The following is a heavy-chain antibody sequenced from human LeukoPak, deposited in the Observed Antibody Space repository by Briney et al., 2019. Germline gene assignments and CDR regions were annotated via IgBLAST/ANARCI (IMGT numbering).Heavy chain of an antibody. CDR2: IKQESGEI. CDR1: GFTFRSYA. D-gene: IGHD6-13*01. J-gene: IGHJ5*02. V-gene: IGHV3-7*01. Sequence: GGSLRLSCAASGFTFRSYAMHWVRQAPGKGPEWVANIKQESGEIYYVDSVKGRFTISRDNAKNSLYLQMNSLRAEDTAVYYCARAGEQQLTRGWFDPWGQGTLVTVSS. CDR3: ARAGEQQLTRGWFDP.